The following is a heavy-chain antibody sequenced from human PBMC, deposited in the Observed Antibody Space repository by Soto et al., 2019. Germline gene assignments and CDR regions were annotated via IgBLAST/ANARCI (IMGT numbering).Heavy chain of an antibody. CDR3: XXXXXXXXXXXYAPFDY. J-gene: IGHJ4*02. D-gene: IGHD3-10*01. V-gene: IGHV3-7*01. CDR2: IKQDSSEK. CDR1: GFTFSTYW. Sequence: EVQLVESGGGLVQPGGSLRLSCAASGFTFSTYWMSWVRQAPXXGLXXVANIKQDSSEKYYVDSVKGRFTISRYNXKNSLLLQMXXXXXXXXXXXXXXXXXXXXXXXXYAPFDYWGQGTLVTVSS.